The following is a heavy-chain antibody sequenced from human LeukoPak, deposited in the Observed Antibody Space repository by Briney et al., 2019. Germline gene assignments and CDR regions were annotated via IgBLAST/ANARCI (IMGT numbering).Heavy chain of an antibody. Sequence: KASETLSLTCTVSGYSISSGYYWGWIRQPPGKGLEWIGSIYHSGSTYYNPSLKSRVTISVDTSKNQFSLKLSSVTAADTAVYYCARGIRTMIAIESAFDIWGQGTMVTVSS. CDR2: IYHSGST. V-gene: IGHV4-38-2*02. CDR1: GYSISSGYY. J-gene: IGHJ3*02. D-gene: IGHD3-22*01. CDR3: ARGIRTMIAIESAFDI.